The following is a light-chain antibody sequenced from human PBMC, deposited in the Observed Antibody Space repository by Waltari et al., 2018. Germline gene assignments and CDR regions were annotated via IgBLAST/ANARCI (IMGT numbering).Light chain of an antibody. V-gene: IGKV3-20*01. CDR2: GTS. Sequence: EIVLTQSPGTLSLSPGERATLSCRASQSVTRVFLAWYQQKPGQAPRLLIYGTSTRATGIPDRFRGSGSGTDFTLTVSRLEPEDFAVYFCHQYGDSPGTFGQGTKVEIK. CDR3: HQYGDSPGT. CDR1: QSVTRVF. J-gene: IGKJ1*01.